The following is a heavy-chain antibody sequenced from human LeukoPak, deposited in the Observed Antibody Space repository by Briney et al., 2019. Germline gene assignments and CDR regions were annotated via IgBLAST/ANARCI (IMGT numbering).Heavy chain of an antibody. CDR2: IRSSSSTI. Sequence: GGSLRLSCAASGFTFSSYSMNWVRQAPGKGLEWVSYIRSSSSTIYYADSVKGRFTISTDNANNSLYLQMNSLRAEDTAVYYCAKDGGLDYDFWSGYYTYYYYYMDVWGKGTTVTVSS. D-gene: IGHD3-3*01. V-gene: IGHV3-48*01. CDR1: GFTFSSYS. CDR3: AKDGGLDYDFWSGYYTYYYYYMDV. J-gene: IGHJ6*03.